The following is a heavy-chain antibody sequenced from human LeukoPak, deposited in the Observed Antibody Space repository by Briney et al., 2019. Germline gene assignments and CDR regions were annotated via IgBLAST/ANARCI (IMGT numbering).Heavy chain of an antibody. CDR2: ISYDGSNK. D-gene: IGHD6-13*01. J-gene: IGHJ4*02. CDR1: GFTFSSYA. V-gene: IGHV3-30-3*01. CDR3: ARDRQQLVILDY. Sequence: GGSLRLSCAASGFTFSSYAMRWVRQAPGKGLEWVAVISYDGSNKYYADSVKGRFTISRDNSKNTLYLQMNSLRAEDTAVYYCARDRQQLVILDYWGQGTLVTVSS.